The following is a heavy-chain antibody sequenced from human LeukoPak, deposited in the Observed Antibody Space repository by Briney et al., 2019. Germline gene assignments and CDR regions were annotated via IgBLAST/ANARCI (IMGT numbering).Heavy chain of an antibody. CDR2: ISSSGSTI. D-gene: IGHD5-12*01. Sequence: PGGSLSLSCAASGLPFSSYEMNWLRQAPGKGLEWVSYISSSGSTIYYADSVKGRFTISRDNAKNTLYLQMNRLRAEDTAVYDCARGRGPYGMDVWGKGTTVTVSS. V-gene: IGHV3-48*03. CDR1: GLPFSSYE. J-gene: IGHJ6*04. CDR3: ARGRGPYGMDV.